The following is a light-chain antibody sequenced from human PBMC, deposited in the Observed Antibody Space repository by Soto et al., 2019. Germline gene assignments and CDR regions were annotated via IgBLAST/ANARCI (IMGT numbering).Light chain of an antibody. CDR3: QQRSNWPPTWT. Sequence: IVLTQSPATLSLSPGERAALSCGASQSVSSYLAWYQHKPGQAPRLLIYDASKRATGIPARFSGSGSGTDFTLTISSLEPEDFAVYYCQQRSNWPPTWTFDQGTRVEIK. CDR1: QSVSSY. J-gene: IGKJ1*01. CDR2: DAS. V-gene: IGKV3-11*01.